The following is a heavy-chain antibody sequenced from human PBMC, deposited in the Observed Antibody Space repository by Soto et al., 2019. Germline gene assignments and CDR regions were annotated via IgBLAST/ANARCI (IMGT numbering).Heavy chain of an antibody. J-gene: IGHJ4*02. D-gene: IGHD6-13*01. CDR3: ARARVYSSSWVDS. Sequence: QVQLVESGGGVVQPGRSLRLSCAASGFTFSSYAMHWVRQAPGKGLEWVAVISYDGSNKYYADSVKGRFTISRDNSKNTLYLQMNSLRAEDTAVYYCARARVYSSSWVDSWGQGTLVTVSS. V-gene: IGHV3-30-3*01. CDR1: GFTFSSYA. CDR2: ISYDGSNK.